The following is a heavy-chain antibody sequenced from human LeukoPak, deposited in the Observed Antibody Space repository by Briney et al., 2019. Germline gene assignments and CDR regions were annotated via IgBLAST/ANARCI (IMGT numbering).Heavy chain of an antibody. CDR3: AKGVYCSSTSCLNGGAFDI. V-gene: IGHV3-30*02. CDR1: GFTFSSYG. J-gene: IGHJ3*02. D-gene: IGHD2-2*01. CDR2: IRYDGSNK. Sequence: PGGSLRLSCAASGFTFSSYGMHWVRQAPGKGLEWVAFIRYDGSNKYYADSVKGRFTISRDNSKNTLYLQMNSLRAEDTAVYYCAKGVYCSSTSCLNGGAFDIWGQGTMVTVSS.